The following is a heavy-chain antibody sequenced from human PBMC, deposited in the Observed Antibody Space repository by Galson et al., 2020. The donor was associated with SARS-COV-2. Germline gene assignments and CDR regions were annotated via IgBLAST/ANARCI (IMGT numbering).Heavy chain of an antibody. CDR2: ISAYNGNT. J-gene: IGHJ4*02. CDR3: ARDGSGWYRLGLNFDY. Sequence: ASVKVSCKASGYTFTSYGISWVRQAPGQGLEWMGWISAYNGNTNYAQKLQGRVTMTTDTSTSTAYMELRSLRSDDTAVYYCARDGSGWYRLGLNFDYWGQGTLVTVSS. V-gene: IGHV1-18*01. D-gene: IGHD6-19*01. CDR1: GYTFTSYG.